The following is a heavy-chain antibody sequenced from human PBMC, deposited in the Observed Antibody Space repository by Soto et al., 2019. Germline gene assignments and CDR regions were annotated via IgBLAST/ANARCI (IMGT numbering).Heavy chain of an antibody. CDR1: GYTFTSYG. CDR2: ISAYNGNT. Sequence: GASVKVSCKASGYTFTSYGISWVRQAPGQGLEWMGWISAYNGNTNYAQKLQGRVTMTTDTSTSTAYMELRSLRAEDTALYYCVRGDGYIPEYFQHWGQGTLVTVSS. D-gene: IGHD5-12*01. J-gene: IGHJ1*01. V-gene: IGHV1-18*04. CDR3: VRGDGYIPEYFQH.